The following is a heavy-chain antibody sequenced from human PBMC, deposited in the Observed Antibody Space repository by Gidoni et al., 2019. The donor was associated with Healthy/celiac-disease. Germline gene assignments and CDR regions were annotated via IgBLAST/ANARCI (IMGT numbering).Heavy chain of an antibody. CDR3: TSQTYYYDSSGYPGDY. J-gene: IGHJ4*02. CDR2: IKSKTDGWTT. D-gene: IGHD3-22*01. V-gene: IGHV3-15*01. Sequence: EVQLVESGGGLVKPGGSLRLSCDASGFTFSNAWMSWVRQAPGKGLEWVGRIKSKTDGWTTDYAAPVKGRFTISRDDSKNTLYLQMNSLKTEDTAVYYCTSQTYYYDSSGYPGDYWGQGTLVTVSS. CDR1: GFTFSNAW.